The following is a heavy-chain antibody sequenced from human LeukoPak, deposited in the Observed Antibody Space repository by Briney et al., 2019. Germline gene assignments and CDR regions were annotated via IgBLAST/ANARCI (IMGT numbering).Heavy chain of an antibody. D-gene: IGHD3-22*01. CDR3: ARHPPYYYDSSGYYP. V-gene: IGHV4-39*01. CDR2: IYYSGST. Sequence: PSETLSLTCTVSGGSLSSSSYYWGWVRQPPGRGLEWIGSIYYSGSTYYNPSLKSRVTISVDTSKNQFSLKLSSVTAADTAVYYCARHPPYYYDSSGYYPWGQGTLVTVSS. J-gene: IGHJ5*02. CDR1: GGSLSSSSYY.